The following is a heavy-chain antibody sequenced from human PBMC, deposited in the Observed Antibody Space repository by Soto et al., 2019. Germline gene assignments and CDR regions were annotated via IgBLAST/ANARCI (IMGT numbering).Heavy chain of an antibody. CDR3: AKRYTRYDDSLDI. J-gene: IGHJ3*02. D-gene: IGHD5-12*01. CDR1: GGSISSGGYS. Sequence: PSETLSLTCAVSGGSISSGGYSWSWIRQPPGKGLEWIGYIYHSGSTYYNPSLKSRGTISVGRSKNQFSLKLSSLTAADTAVHCCAKRYTRYDDSLDIWDQETTLTVSS. V-gene: IGHV4-30-2*01. CDR2: IYHSGST.